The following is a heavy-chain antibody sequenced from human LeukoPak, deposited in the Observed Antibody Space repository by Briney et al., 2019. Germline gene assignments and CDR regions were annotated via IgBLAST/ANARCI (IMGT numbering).Heavy chain of an antibody. CDR3: ARDRAIFGVVVNGMDV. CDR1: GGTFSSYA. V-gene: IGHV1-69*04. J-gene: IGHJ6*02. Sequence: SVKVSCKASGGTFSSYAISWVRQAPGQGLEWMGRIVPILGIANYAQKFQGRVTITADKSTSTAYMELSSLRSEDTAVYYCARDRAIFGVVVNGMDVWGQGTTVTVSS. D-gene: IGHD3-3*01. CDR2: IVPILGIA.